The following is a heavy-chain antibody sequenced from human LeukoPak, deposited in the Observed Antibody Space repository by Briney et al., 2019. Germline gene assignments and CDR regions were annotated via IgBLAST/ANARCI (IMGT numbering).Heavy chain of an antibody. Sequence: GGSLRLSCAASGFNFANHAMSWVRQTPGKGLEWVSAISGGGDITYYADSVTGRFTISRDNSKVTLFLQMHSLRPGDTAVYYCARGRPAFDYWGQGTLVTVSS. CDR1: GFNFANHA. CDR2: ISGGGDIT. V-gene: IGHV3-23*01. CDR3: ARGRPAFDY. J-gene: IGHJ4*02.